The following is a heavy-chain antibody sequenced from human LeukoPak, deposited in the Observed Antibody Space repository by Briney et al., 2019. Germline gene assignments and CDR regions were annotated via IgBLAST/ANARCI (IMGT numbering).Heavy chain of an antibody. CDR3: ARGRDLYCSSTSCYLFDY. V-gene: IGHV4-34*01. CDR1: GGSFSGYY. D-gene: IGHD2-2*01. Sequence: SETLSLTCAVYGGSFSGYYWSWIRQPPGKGLEWIGEINHSGSTNYNPSLKSRVTISVDTYKNQFSLKLSSVTAADTAVYYCARGRDLYCSSTSCYLFDYWGQGTLVTVSS. J-gene: IGHJ4*02. CDR2: INHSGST.